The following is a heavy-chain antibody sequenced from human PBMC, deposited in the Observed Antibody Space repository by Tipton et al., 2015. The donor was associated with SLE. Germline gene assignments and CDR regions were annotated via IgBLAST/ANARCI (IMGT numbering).Heavy chain of an antibody. J-gene: IGHJ4*02. CDR3: ARHPRPMAAFDH. V-gene: IGHV4-39*07. CDR1: GVSISRSSYY. CDR2: VFYSGTT. Sequence: TLSLTCTVSGVSISRSSYYWGWIRQSPGQGLEWLGNVFYSGTTYYNPSLESRITISLDTSKNQFSVKLSSVTAADTAVYYCARHPRPMAAFDHWGQGRLVTVSS. D-gene: IGHD5-24*01.